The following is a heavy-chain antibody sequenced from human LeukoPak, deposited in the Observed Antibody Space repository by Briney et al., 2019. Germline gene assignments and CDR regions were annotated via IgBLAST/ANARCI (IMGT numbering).Heavy chain of an antibody. D-gene: IGHD5-18*01. CDR1: GFTFSSHG. J-gene: IGHJ4*02. V-gene: IGHV3-48*04. CDR3: ARDADTAMVTGRFDK. Sequence: GGSLRLSRAASGFTFSSHGMNWVRQAPGKGLEWVSYISSGGSNTYYADSVKGRFTISRDNAKKSLYLQMNSLRAEDTAVYYCARDADTAMVTGRFDKWGQGTLVTVSS. CDR2: ISSGGSNT.